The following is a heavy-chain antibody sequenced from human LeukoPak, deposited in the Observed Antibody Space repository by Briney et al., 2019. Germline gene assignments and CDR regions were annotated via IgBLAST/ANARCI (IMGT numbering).Heavy chain of an antibody. D-gene: IGHD3-10*01. CDR2: INPSGGST. CDR1: GYTFTSYY. V-gene: IGHV1-46*01. Sequence: ASVKVSCKASGYTFTSYYMHWVRQAPGQGLEWMGIINPSGGSTSYAQRFQGRVTMTRDMSTSTVYMELSSLRSEDTAVYYCAKDGRDYFVSGSHYRGVPALDYWGQGTLVTVSS. CDR3: AKDGRDYFVSGSHYRGVPALDY. J-gene: IGHJ4*02.